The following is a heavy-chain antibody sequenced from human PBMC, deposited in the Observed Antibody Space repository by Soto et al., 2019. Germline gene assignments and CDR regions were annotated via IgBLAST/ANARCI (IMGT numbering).Heavy chain of an antibody. D-gene: IGHD5-12*01. J-gene: IGHJ4*02. V-gene: IGHV3-49*03. CDR1: GFTFGDYA. CDR2: IRSKAYGGTT. CDR3: TRDGIPFGHLNSGYDLFDY. Sequence: GGSLRLSCTASGFTFGDYAMSWFRQAPGKGLEWVGFIRSKAYGGTTEYAASVKGRFTISRDDSKSIAYLQMNSLKTEDTAVYYCTRDGIPFGHLNSGYDLFDYWGQGTLVTVSS.